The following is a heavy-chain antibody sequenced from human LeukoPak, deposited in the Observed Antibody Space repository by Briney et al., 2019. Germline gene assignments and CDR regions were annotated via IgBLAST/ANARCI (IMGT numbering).Heavy chain of an antibody. CDR3: ASSTYSGSYSAYYYYMDV. J-gene: IGHJ6*03. Sequence: PGGSLRLSCAASGFTVSSNYMSWVRQAPGKGLEWVSVIYSGGSTYYADSVKGRFTISRDNSKNTLYLQMNSLRAEGTAVYYCASSTYSGSYSAYYYYMDVWGKGTTVTISS. D-gene: IGHD1-26*01. V-gene: IGHV3-66*01. CDR2: IYSGGST. CDR1: GFTVSSNY.